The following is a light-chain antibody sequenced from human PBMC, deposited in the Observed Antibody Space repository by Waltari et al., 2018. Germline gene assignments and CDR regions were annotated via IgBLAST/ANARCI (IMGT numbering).Light chain of an antibody. CDR2: DVS. CDR3: CSYAGSYTHVV. V-gene: IGLV2-11*01. J-gene: IGLJ2*01. Sequence: QSALTQPRSVSGSHGQSVTIPCHGTSSHVGGYNYVSWYHPHPGKAPNLMIYDVSKRPSGVPDRFSGSKSGNTASLTISGLQAEDEADYYCCSYAGSYTHVVFGGGTKLTVL. CDR1: SSHVGGYNY.